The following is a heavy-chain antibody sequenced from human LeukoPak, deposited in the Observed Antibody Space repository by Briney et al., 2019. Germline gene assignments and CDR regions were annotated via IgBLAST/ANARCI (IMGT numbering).Heavy chain of an antibody. CDR1: GGSISSYY. D-gene: IGHD3-16*01. V-gene: IGHV4-59*01. CDR2: IYYSGST. J-gene: IGHJ6*02. CDR3: ARNPGGSYYYYGMDV. Sequence: SETLSLTCTVSGGSISSYYWSWIRQPPGKGLEWIGYIYYSGSTNYNPSLKSRVTISVDTPKNQFSLKLSSVTAADTAVYYCARNPGGSYYYYGMDVWGQGTTVTVSS.